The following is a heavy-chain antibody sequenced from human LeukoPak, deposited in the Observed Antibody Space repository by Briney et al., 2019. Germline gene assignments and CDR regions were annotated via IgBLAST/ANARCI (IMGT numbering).Heavy chain of an antibody. CDR1: GFTFSSYG. D-gene: IGHD3-22*01. CDR3: ATITHYDSSGYYSRYFQH. Sequence: PGGSLRLSCAASGFTFSSYGMHWVRQAPGKGLEWVAVIWYDGSNKYYADSVKGRFTISRDNSKNTLYLQMNSLRAEDTAVYYCATITHYDSSGYYSRYFQHRGQGTLVTVSS. V-gene: IGHV3-33*01. J-gene: IGHJ1*01. CDR2: IWYDGSNK.